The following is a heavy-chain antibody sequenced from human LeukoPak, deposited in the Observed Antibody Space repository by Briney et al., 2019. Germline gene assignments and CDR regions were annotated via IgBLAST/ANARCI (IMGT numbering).Heavy chain of an antibody. J-gene: IGHJ6*02. CDR2: MNPNSGNT. CDR3: ARGLQWLADPDYYYYGMDV. D-gene: IGHD6-19*01. Sequence: GASVEVSCKASGYTFTSYDINWVRQATGQGLEWMGWMNPNSGNTGYAQKFQGRVTMTRNTSISTAYMELSSLRSEDTAVYYCARGLQWLADPDYYYYGMDVWGQGTTVTVSS. CDR1: GYTFTSYD. V-gene: IGHV1-8*01.